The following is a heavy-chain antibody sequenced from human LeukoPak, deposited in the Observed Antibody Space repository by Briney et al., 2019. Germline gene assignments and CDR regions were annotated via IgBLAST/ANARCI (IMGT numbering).Heavy chain of an antibody. V-gene: IGHV3-23*01. CDR1: RFTFSGYA. J-gene: IGHJ4*02. CDR2: ISGSAGSA. Sequence: PGGSLRLSCAASRFTFSGYAMSWVRQAPGKGLEWVSAISGSAGSAYYADSVKGRFTISRDKSKTTLYLQMNSLRAEDTAVYYCAKGAANWGSRGYYFDYWGQGTLVTVSS. CDR3: AKGAANWGSRGYYFDY. D-gene: IGHD7-27*01.